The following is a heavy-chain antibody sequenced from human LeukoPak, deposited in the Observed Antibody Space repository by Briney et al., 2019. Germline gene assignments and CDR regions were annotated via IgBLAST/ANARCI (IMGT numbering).Heavy chain of an antibody. CDR2: ISAYNGNT. Sequence: GASVKVSCKASGYTFTSYGISWVRQAPGQGLEWMGWISAYNGNTNYAQKLQGRVTMTTDTSTSTAYMELRSLRSDDTAVYYCARWLQVDDSSGYYLFDYWGQGTLVTVSS. CDR3: ARWLQVDDSSGYYLFDY. D-gene: IGHD3-22*01. V-gene: IGHV1-18*01. CDR1: GYTFTSYG. J-gene: IGHJ4*02.